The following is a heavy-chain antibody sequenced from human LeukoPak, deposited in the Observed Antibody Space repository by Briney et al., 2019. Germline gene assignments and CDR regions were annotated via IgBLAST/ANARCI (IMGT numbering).Heavy chain of an antibody. CDR1: GFTVSSNY. CDR2: IYHSGST. CDR3: ARAGEYYDFWSGYYMDV. D-gene: IGHD3-3*01. Sequence: PGGSLRLSCAASGFTVSSNYMSWVRQPPGKGLEWIGEIYHSGSTNYNPSLKSRVTISVDKSKNQFSLKLSSVTAADTAVYYCARAGEYYDFWSGYYMDVWGKGTTVTVSS. J-gene: IGHJ6*04. V-gene: IGHV4-4*02.